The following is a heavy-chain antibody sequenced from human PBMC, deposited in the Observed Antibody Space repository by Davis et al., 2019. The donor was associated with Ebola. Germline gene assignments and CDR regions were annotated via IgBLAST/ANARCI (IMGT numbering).Heavy chain of an antibody. V-gene: IGHV3-21*01. CDR1: GFTFSSYS. Sequence: GGSLRLSCAASGFTFSSYSMNWVRQAPGKGLEWVSSISSSSSYIYYADSVKGRFTISRDNAKNSLYLQMNSLRAEDTAVYYCARGPTDHAYPTVWGQGILVTVSS. D-gene: IGHD2-21*01. J-gene: IGHJ4*02. CDR3: ARGPTDHAYPTV. CDR2: ISSSSSYI.